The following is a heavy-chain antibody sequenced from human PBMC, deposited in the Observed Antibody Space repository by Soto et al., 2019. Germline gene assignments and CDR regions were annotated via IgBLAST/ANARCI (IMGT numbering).Heavy chain of an antibody. V-gene: IGHV2-5*02. CDR3: AHTHPSFRLGCDS. CDR1: GFSLNSSGEG. D-gene: IGHD6-19*01. J-gene: IGHJ4*02. Sequence: QITLKESGPTLVKPTQTLTLTCTLSGFSLNSSGEGVGWIRQPPGKALEWLALVYWDDDKRYSPSLKRRLTVAKASSKDQVVLTTTNMAPADTATYFCAHTHPSFRLGCDSWGQGTLVTVSS. CDR2: VYWDDDK.